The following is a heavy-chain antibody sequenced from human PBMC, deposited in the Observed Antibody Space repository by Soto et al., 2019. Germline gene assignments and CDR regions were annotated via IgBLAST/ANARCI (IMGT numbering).Heavy chain of an antibody. V-gene: IGHV3-66*04. CDR2: IYSGGST. Sequence: GGSLRLSCAASGFTVSSNYMSWVRQAPGKGLEWVSVIYSGGSTYYADSVKGRFTISRDNSKNTLYLQMNSLRAEDTAVYYCARPYYDFWSGYSTDYYYYYMDVWGKGTTVTVSS. CDR1: GFTVSSNY. D-gene: IGHD3-3*01. J-gene: IGHJ6*03. CDR3: ARPYYDFWSGYSTDYYYYYMDV.